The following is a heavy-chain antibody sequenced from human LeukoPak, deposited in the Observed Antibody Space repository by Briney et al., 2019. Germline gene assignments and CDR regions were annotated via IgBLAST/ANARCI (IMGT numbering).Heavy chain of an antibody. CDR2: ISSSSSYI. Sequence: GGSLRLSCAASGFTFSSYAMSWVRQAPGKGLEWVSSISSSSSYIYYADSVKGRFTISRDNAKNSLYLQMNSLRAEDTAVYYCARDRGSYFDAFDIWGQGTMVTVSS. CDR3: ARDRGSYFDAFDI. CDR1: GFTFSSYA. D-gene: IGHD1-26*01. J-gene: IGHJ3*02. V-gene: IGHV3-21*01.